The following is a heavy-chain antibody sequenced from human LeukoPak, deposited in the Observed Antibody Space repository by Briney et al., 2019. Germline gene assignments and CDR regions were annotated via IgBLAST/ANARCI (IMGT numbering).Heavy chain of an antibody. Sequence: GGSLRLSCAASGFTFSSYTMSWVRQAPGKGLEGVSAISGSGGSTYYADSVKGRFTISRDNSKNTLYLQMNSLRAEDTAVYYCAKDLYVRATYYFDYWGQGTLVTVSS. D-gene: IGHD1-26*01. J-gene: IGHJ4*02. CDR2: ISGSGGST. V-gene: IGHV3-23*01. CDR3: AKDLYVRATYYFDY. CDR1: GFTFSSYT.